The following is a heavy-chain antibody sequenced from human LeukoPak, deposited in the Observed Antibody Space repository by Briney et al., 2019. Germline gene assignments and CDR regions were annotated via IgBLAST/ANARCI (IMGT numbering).Heavy chain of an antibody. CDR1: GGSISSYY. D-gene: IGHD3-22*01. CDR3: AREGYYDSSGYYY. V-gene: IGHV4-59*01. Sequence: PSETLSLTCTVSGGSISSYYWSWIRQPPGKGLEWIGYIYYSGNTNYNPSLKSRVTISVDTSKNQFSLKLSSVTAADTAVYYCAREGYYDSSGYYYWGQGTLVTVSS. J-gene: IGHJ4*02. CDR2: IYYSGNT.